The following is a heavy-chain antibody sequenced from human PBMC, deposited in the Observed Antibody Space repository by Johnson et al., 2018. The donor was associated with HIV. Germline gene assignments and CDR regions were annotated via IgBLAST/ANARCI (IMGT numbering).Heavy chain of an antibody. V-gene: IGHV3-30*02. CDR3: AKEGYSASFDI. J-gene: IGHJ3*02. CDR1: GFTFSSYG. CDR2: IRSDGSNK. D-gene: IGHD2-21*01. Sequence: VQLVESGGGVVQPGGSLRLSCAVSGFTFSSYGMHWVRQAPGKGLEWVAFIRSDGSNKYYADSVQGRFTISRDNSKNTLYLQMNSLRGEDTAVYHCAKEGYSASFDIWGQGTMVTVSS.